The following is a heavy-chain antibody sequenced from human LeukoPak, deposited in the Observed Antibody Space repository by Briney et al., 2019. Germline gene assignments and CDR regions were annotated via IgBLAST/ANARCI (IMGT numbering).Heavy chain of an antibody. CDR2: IIPIFGTA. J-gene: IGHJ4*02. CDR1: GYTFTSYA. CDR3: ARESGDGGLDFDY. V-gene: IGHV1-69*06. D-gene: IGHD2-21*02. Sequence: SVKVSCKASGYTFTSYAMNWVRQAPGQGLEWMGGIIPIFGTANYAQKFQGRVTITADKSTSTAYMELSSLRSEDTAVYYCARESGDGGLDFDYWGQGTLVTVSS.